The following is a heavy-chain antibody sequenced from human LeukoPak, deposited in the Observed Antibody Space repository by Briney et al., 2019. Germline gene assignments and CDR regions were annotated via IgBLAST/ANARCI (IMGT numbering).Heavy chain of an antibody. D-gene: IGHD5-18*01. J-gene: IGHJ4*02. CDR3: AKDWGYTTMVSYYFDY. CDR2: IWYDGNNK. Sequence: GSLRLSCAASGFTFSSYGMHWVRQAPGKGLEWVAVIWYDGNNKYYADSVKGRFTISRDNSKNTLYLQMNSLRAEDTAVYYCAKDWGYTTMVSYYFDYWGQGTLVTVSS. V-gene: IGHV3-33*06. CDR1: GFTFSSYG.